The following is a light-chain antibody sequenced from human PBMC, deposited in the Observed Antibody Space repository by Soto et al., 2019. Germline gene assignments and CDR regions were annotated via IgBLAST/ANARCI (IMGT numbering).Light chain of an antibody. Sequence: AIQLTQSPSSLSASVGDRVTITCRASQGISSALAWYQQKPGRAPKLLIYDASSLESGVPSRLSGSGSGTDFNLTISSLQPEDFATYYCQKFNNYPTLGQGTRLEIK. V-gene: IGKV1D-13*01. CDR3: QKFNNYPT. J-gene: IGKJ5*01. CDR1: QGISSA. CDR2: DAS.